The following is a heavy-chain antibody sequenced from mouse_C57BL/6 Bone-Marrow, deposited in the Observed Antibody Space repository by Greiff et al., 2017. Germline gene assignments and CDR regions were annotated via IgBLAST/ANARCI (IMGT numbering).Heavy chain of an antibody. J-gene: IGHJ4*01. Sequence: EVQGVVSGGGLVQPKGSLKLSCAASGFSFNTYAMNWVRQAPGKGLEWVARIRSKSNNYATYYADSVKDRFTIARDDSESMLYLQMNNLKTEDTAMYYGVRRDDYYAKDYWGQGTSVTVS. CDR1: GFSFNTYA. V-gene: IGHV10-1*01. CDR2: IRSKSNNYAT. CDR3: VRRDDYYAKDY.